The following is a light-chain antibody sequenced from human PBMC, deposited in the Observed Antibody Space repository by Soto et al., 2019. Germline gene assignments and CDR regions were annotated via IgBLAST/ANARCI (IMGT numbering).Light chain of an antibody. CDR1: QSVSST. Sequence: EVVMTQSPATLSVSPGERATLSCRASQSVSSTLAWYQQKPGQAPRLLIHGTSTRATGVPARFSGSGSGTESTLIISSLQSEDFAVYYCQQYNYWPPSFGHGTKVDIK. CDR2: GTS. CDR3: QQYNYWPPS. J-gene: IGKJ3*01. V-gene: IGKV3-15*01.